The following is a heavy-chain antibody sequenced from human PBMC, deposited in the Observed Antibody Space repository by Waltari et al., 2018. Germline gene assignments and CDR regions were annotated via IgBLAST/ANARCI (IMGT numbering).Heavy chain of an antibody. V-gene: IGHV4-39*01. CDR1: GGPISSSGYY. CDR2: IYYSGRT. Sequence: QLQLQESGPGLVKPSETLSLTSTFSGGPISSSGYYLGWIRPPPGKGLEWLGSIYYSGRTDYNPTLNGRVTISVYTSKSQFTLKLSSVTAADTAVYYCCSSSWYGAYFDYWGQGTLVTVSS. J-gene: IGHJ4*02. CDR3: CSSSWYGAYFDY. D-gene: IGHD6-13*01.